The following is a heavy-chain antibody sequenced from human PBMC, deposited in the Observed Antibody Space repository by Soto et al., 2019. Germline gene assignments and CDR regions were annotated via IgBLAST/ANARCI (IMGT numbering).Heavy chain of an antibody. CDR3: AGVVAATQEDWFDP. V-gene: IGHV3-23*01. CDR2: ISGSGGST. D-gene: IGHD2-15*01. CDR1: GFTFSSYA. Sequence: GGSLRVSCAASGFTFSSYAMSWVRQAPGKGLEWVSAISGSGGSTYYADSVKGRFTISRDNSKNTLYLQMNSLRAEDTAVYYCAGVVAATQEDWFDPWGQGTLVTVSS. J-gene: IGHJ5*02.